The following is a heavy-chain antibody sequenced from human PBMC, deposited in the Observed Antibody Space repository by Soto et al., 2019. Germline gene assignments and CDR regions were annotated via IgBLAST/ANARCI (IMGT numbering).Heavy chain of an antibody. V-gene: IGHV4-34*04. CDR2: IDHSGIT. CDR1: GGSFSGFY. Sequence: QVQLQQWGAGLLKPSETLSLTCAVSGGSFSGFYWSWIRQSSGKGLEWIGEIDHSGITNHNTALKSRATMSVATSKNQFSLKLRSVTAADTAVYYCARGVSVTLAVQGGAPDKNYFDSWSQGTLVTVSS. D-gene: IGHD1-26*01. J-gene: IGHJ4*02. CDR3: ARGVSVTLAVQGGAPDKNYFDS.